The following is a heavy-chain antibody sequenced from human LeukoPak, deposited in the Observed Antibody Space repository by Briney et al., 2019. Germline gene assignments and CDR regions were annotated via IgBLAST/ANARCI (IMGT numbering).Heavy chain of an antibody. CDR1: GFTFSNAW. Sequence: GGSLRLSCAASGFTFSNAWLNWVRQAPGKGLEWVGHIKSETDGGTTDYAAPVKGRSTISRDDSKNTLFLQMNSLKTEDTAVYYCTLPWGSGSYYDYWGQGTLVTVSS. D-gene: IGHD3-10*01. V-gene: IGHV3-15*01. J-gene: IGHJ4*02. CDR3: TLPWGSGSYYDY. CDR2: IKSETDGGTT.